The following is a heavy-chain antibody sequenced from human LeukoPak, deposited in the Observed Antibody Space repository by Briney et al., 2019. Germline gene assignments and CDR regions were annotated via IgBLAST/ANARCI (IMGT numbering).Heavy chain of an antibody. V-gene: IGHV4-59*01. J-gene: IGHJ4*02. CDR3: ARIGIAVAGTVDY. CDR2: IYYTGST. CDR1: GGPISNYY. D-gene: IGHD6-19*01. Sequence: PSETLSLTCTVSGGPISNYYWNWIRRPPGKGLEWIGYIYYTGSTNYNPSLESRVTISVDTSKNEFSLKVRSVTAADTAVYYCARIGIAVAGTVDYWGQGTLVTVSS.